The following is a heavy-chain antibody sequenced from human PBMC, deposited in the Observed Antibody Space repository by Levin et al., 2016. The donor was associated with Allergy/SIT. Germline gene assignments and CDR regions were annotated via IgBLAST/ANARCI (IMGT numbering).Heavy chain of an antibody. CDR3: ARIPHALGWYHFDY. J-gene: IGHJ4*02. D-gene: IGHD6-19*01. Sequence: WVRQAPGQSLEWMGWINTGNGDTKYSRQFQGRVTFTRDTSATTAYMELNSLSPEDTAVYFCARIPHALGWYHFDYWGQGTLVTVSS. CDR2: INTGNGDT. V-gene: IGHV1-3*04.